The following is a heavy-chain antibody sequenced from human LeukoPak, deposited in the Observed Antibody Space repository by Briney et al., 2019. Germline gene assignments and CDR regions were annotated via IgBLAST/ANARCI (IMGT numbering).Heavy chain of an antibody. CDR2: IYSGGST. CDR3: ARDPYGDYGFDY. CDR1: GCTVSSNY. V-gene: IGHV3-53*01. D-gene: IGHD4-17*01. Sequence: PGGSLRLSCAASGCTVSSNYMSWVRQAPGKGLEWVSVIYSGGSTYYADSVKGRLTISRDNSENTLYLQMNSLRAEDTAVYYCARDPYGDYGFDYWGQGTLVTVSS. J-gene: IGHJ4*02.